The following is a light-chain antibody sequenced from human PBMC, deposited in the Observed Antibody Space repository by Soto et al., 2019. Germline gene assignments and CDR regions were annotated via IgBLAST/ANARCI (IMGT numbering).Light chain of an antibody. CDR1: QSISSY. CDR2: HAS. V-gene: IGKV1-33*01. J-gene: IGKJ5*01. CDR3: QQYYGLPPLT. Sequence: DIQMTQSPSSLSASVEDRVTITCRASQSISSYLNWYQQKPGKAPNLLIYHASKLAKGVTSRFSGSGSGTYFSFIITSLQREDLATYYCQQYYGLPPLTFGQGTRLEIK.